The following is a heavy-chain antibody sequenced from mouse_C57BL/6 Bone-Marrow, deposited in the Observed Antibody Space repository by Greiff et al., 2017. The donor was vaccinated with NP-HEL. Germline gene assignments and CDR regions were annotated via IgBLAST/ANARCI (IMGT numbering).Heavy chain of an antibody. V-gene: IGHV1-26*01. D-gene: IGHD2-4*01. J-gene: IGHJ3*01. CDR1: GYTFTDYY. CDR2: INPNNGGT. Sequence: EVQLQQSGPELVKPGASVKISCKASGYTFTDYYMNWVKQSHGKSLEWIGDINPNNGGTSYNQKFKGKATLTVDKSSSTAYMELRSLTSEDSAVYYCARGAYDYPIFSYWGQGTLVTVSA. CDR3: ARGAYDYPIFSY.